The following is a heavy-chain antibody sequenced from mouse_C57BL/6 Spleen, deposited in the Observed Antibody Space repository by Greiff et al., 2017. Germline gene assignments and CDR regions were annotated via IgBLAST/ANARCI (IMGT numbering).Heavy chain of an antibody. D-gene: IGHD1-1*01. CDR3: VRAYGSSYVWYFDV. V-gene: IGHV10-3*01. J-gene: IGHJ1*03. Sequence: DVQLVESGGGLVQPKGSLKLSCAASGFTFNTYAMHWVRQAPGKGLEWVARIRSKSSNYATYYADSVKDRFTISRDDSQSMLYLQMNNLKTEDTAMYYCVRAYGSSYVWYFDVWGTGTTVTVSS. CDR2: IRSKSSNYAT. CDR1: GFTFNTYA.